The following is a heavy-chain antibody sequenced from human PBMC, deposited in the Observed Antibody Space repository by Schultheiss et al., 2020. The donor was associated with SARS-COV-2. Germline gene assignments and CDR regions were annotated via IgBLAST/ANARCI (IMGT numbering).Heavy chain of an antibody. Sequence: SLKISCAASGFNFDNYAMHWVRQPPGKGLEWVSGITWNSASIGYADSVKGRFTISRDNSKNTLYLQMNSLRAEDTAVYYCAKDMNGGGYYFDYWGQGTLVTVSS. CDR3: AKDMNGGGYYFDY. CDR1: GFNFDNYA. CDR2: ITWNSASI. D-gene: IGHD2-8*01. J-gene: IGHJ4*02. V-gene: IGHV3-9*01.